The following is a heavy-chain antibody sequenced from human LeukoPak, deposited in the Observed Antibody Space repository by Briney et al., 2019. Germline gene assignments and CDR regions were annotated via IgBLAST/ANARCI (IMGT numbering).Heavy chain of an antibody. CDR1: GLTFSSYS. CDR2: ISSSSSYI. Sequence: PVGSLRLSCAASGLTFSSYSMNWVRQAPGKGLEWVSSISSSSSYIYYADSVKGRFTISRDNAKNSLYLQMNSLRAEDTAVYYCARDYYDSSGYLGYWGQGTLVTVSS. D-gene: IGHD3-22*01. V-gene: IGHV3-21*01. J-gene: IGHJ4*02. CDR3: ARDYYDSSGYLGY.